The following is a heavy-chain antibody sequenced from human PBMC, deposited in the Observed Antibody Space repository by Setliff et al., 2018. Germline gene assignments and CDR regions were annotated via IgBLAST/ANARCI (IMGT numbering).Heavy chain of an antibody. Sequence: GGSLRLSCAASGFTFSNYWMSWVRQAPGKGLEWVANIRQDGRETYYMDSVKGRFTISRDNSKNTVYLRMNALRAEDTGLYYCARDRGQVTVNNRYGFYYYGMDVWGQGTAVTVS. CDR2: IRQDGRET. D-gene: IGHD3-16*02. J-gene: IGHJ6*02. CDR3: ARDRGQVTVNNRYGFYYYGMDV. V-gene: IGHV3-7*01. CDR1: GFTFSNYW.